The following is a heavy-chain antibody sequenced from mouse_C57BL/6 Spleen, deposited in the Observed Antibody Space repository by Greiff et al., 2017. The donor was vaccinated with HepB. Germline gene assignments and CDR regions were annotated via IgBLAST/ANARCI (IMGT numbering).Heavy chain of an antibody. J-gene: IGHJ4*01. CDR1: GYSITSGYY. CDR2: ISYDGSN. CDR3: AREFHYYGSSNYAMDY. Sequence: DVKLQESGPGLVKPSQSLSLTCSVTGYSITSGYYWNWIRQFPGNKLEWMGYISYDGSNNYNPSLKNRISITRDTSKNQFFLKLNSVTTEDTATYYCAREFHYYGSSNYAMDYWGQGTSVTVSS. V-gene: IGHV3-6*01. D-gene: IGHD1-1*01.